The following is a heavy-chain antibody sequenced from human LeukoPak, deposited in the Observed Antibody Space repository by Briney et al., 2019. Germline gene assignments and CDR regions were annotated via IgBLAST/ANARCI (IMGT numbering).Heavy chain of an antibody. J-gene: IGHJ4*02. D-gene: IGHD6-19*01. CDR1: GFTFSSHA. Sequence: PGGSLRLSCAASGFTFSSHAMNWARQAPGKGLEWVSSITVNGDGTNYADAVKGRFTISRDNSKNTVYLQMNSLRADDTAKYYCAKDRLGAVAEYPDYWGQGTLVTVSS. V-gene: IGHV3-23*01. CDR3: AKDRLGAVAEYPDY. CDR2: ITVNGDGT.